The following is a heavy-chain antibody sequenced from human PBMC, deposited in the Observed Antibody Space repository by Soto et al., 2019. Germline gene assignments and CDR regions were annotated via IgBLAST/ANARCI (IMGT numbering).Heavy chain of an antibody. CDR3: AKDLWAYDIMPGHDSGFDY. V-gene: IGHV3-48*04. D-gene: IGHD3-9*01. Sequence: GGSPRDSCAASGFPFSSYGMHSVLQAPGKGLERVSYISSSGSTIYYADSVKGRVTISRDNDKTSLYLQMTSLTAEDTAVYYCAKDLWAYDIMPGHDSGFDYWGKGTLVTLSS. CDR2: ISSSGSTI. CDR1: GFPFSSYG. J-gene: IGHJ4*02.